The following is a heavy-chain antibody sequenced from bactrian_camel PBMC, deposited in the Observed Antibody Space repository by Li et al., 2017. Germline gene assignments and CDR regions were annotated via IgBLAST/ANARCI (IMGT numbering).Heavy chain of an antibody. D-gene: IGHD1*01. CDR3: AATEYLDICVVPYVPHFPT. CDR2: LNTRGGGP. CDR1: GYTYPIIC. J-gene: IGHJ4*01. Sequence: HVQLVESGGGSVQAGGSLRLSCKASGYTYPIICMGWFRQSPGKEREGVAGLNTRGGGPRYADSVKGRFTIAKDNVNHTLYLRMDSLKPEDTAMYFCAATEYLDICVVPYVPHFPTRGQGTQVTVS. V-gene: IGHV3S26*01.